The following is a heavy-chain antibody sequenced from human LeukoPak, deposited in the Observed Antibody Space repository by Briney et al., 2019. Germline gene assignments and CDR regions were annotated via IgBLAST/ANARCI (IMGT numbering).Heavy chain of an antibody. J-gene: IGHJ3*02. Sequence: SETLSLTCAVSGYSISSGYYWGWIRQPPGKGLEWIGSIYHSGNTYYNPSLKSRVTTAVDTSKNGFSLRLSSSTASDTALYYCARDRASGRAFDIWGQGTMVTVSS. CDR1: GYSISSGYY. D-gene: IGHD1-14*01. CDR2: IYHSGNT. V-gene: IGHV4-38-2*02. CDR3: ARDRASGRAFDI.